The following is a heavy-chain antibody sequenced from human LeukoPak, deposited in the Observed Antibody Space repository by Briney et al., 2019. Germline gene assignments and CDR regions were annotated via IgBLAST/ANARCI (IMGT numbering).Heavy chain of an antibody. V-gene: IGHV4-4*07. Sequence: SETLSLTCTVSGGSISSYYWNWIRQPAGKGLEWIGRIYTSGSTNYNPSLKSRVTMSVDTSKNQFSLKLSSVTAADTAVYYCARDYSGNYDFWSGPNWFDPWGQGTLVTVSS. CDR2: IYTSGST. CDR1: GGSISSYY. CDR3: ARDYSGNYDFWSGPNWFDP. D-gene: IGHD3-3*01. J-gene: IGHJ5*02.